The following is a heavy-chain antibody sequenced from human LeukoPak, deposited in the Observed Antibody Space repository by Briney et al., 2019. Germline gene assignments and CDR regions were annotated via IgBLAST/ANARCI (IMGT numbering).Heavy chain of an antibody. D-gene: IGHD3-10*01. Sequence: SETLSLTCTISGGSISAIPYYWGWIRQPPGKGLEWIGSVYYPGSPYYSPSLKTRVTISVDTPENQFSLKLSSVTAADTAVYFCARSHFYGSGVDSWGQGTLVTVSS. J-gene: IGHJ5*01. CDR2: VYYPGSP. CDR1: GGSISAIPYY. CDR3: ARSHFYGSGVDS. V-gene: IGHV4-39*01.